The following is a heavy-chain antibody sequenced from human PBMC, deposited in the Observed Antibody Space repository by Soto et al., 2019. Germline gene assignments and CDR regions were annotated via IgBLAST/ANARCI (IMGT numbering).Heavy chain of an antibody. V-gene: IGHV3-30*03. J-gene: IGHJ4*02. D-gene: IGHD2-15*01. Sequence: QVQLVESGGGVVQPGRSLRLSCAASGFTFSSYGMHWVRQAPGKGLEWVAVISYDGSNKYYADSVKGRFTISRDNSKNTLYLQMNSLRAEDTAVYYCAGRGLGRTAMVTEGGSCYPSSCDYWGQGTLVTVSS. CDR2: ISYDGSNK. CDR1: GFTFSSYG. CDR3: AGRGLGRTAMVTEGGSCYPSSCDY.